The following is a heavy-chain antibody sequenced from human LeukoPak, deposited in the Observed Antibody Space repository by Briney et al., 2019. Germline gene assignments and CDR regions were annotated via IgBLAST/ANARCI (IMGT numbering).Heavy chain of an antibody. V-gene: IGHV4-59*01. Sequence: SETLSLTCTVSGGSISSYYWSWIRQPPGKGLEWIGYIYYSGSTNYSPSLKSRVTISVDTSKNQFSLKLSSVTAADTAVYYCARGANSGYFDLWGRGTLVTVSS. D-gene: IGHD4/OR15-4a*01. J-gene: IGHJ2*01. CDR1: GGSISSYY. CDR2: IYYSGST. CDR3: ARGANSGYFDL.